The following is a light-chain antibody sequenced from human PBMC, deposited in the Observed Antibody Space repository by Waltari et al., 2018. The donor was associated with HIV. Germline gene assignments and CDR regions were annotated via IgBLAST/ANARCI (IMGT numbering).Light chain of an antibody. J-gene: IGLJ2*01. CDR1: SSDIGTYDL. CDR2: EVS. Sequence: QSALTQPASVSGSPGQSLTISCTGTSSDIGTYDLVSWYQQHPGKAPKLIIYEVSERAEGVSNRFSGSKSGNTASLTISGRQAEDETDYYCCSYGGSSTYVVFGGGTKVTVL. CDR3: CSYGGSSTYVV. V-gene: IGLV2-23*02.